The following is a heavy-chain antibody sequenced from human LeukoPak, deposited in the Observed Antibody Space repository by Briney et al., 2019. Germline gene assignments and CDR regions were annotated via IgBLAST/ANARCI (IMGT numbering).Heavy chain of an antibody. D-gene: IGHD3-10*01. CDR1: GGSISSFY. CDR3: VFSREYYGSGSYDY. Sequence: SETLSLTCTVSGGSISSFYWSWIRQPPGKGLEWIGYIYYSGSINYNPSLKSRVTISVDTSKNQFSLKLSSVTAADTAVYYCVFSREYYGSGSYDYWGQGTLVTVSS. CDR2: IYYSGSI. J-gene: IGHJ4*02. V-gene: IGHV4-59*12.